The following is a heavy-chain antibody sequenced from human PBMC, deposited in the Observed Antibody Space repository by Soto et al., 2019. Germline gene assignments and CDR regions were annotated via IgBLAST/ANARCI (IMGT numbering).Heavy chain of an antibody. J-gene: IGHJ4*02. CDR3: ARDWGSSGWPN. CDR2: IYFTGST. D-gene: IGHD6-19*01. V-gene: IGHV4-31*03. Sequence: LSETLSLTCTVSGHSLSSGGYYWSWIRQQPGKGLEWLAYIYFTGSTLYNPSLKSRLAMSLDTSKNQFSLKLASVTATDTAIYYCARDWGSSGWPNWGQGTLVTVSS. CDR1: GHSLSSGGYY.